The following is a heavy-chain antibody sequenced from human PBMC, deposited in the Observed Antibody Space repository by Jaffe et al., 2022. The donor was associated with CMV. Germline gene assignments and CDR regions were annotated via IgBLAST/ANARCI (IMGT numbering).Heavy chain of an antibody. CDR2: INWDGTST. CDR1: GFTFTDCT. CDR3: AKEGRGDYGASFDY. Sequence: EVQLVESGGVVVQPGGSLRLSCAASGFTFTDCTMHWVRQAPGKGLEWVSLINWDGTSTYYGDSVKGRFTISRDNSKNSLYLQMNSLRTEDTALYYCAKEGRGDYGASFDYWGQGTLVTVSS. V-gene: IGHV3-43*01. J-gene: IGHJ4*02. D-gene: IGHD4-17*01.